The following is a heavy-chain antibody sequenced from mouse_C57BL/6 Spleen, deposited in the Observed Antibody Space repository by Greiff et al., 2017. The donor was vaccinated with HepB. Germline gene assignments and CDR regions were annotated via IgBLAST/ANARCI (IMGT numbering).Heavy chain of an antibody. J-gene: IGHJ4*01. Sequence: EVQLMESGGGLVKPGGSLKLSCAASGFTFSSYAMSWVRQTPEKRLEWVATISDGGSYTYYPDNVKGRFTISRDNAKNNLYLQMSHLKSEDTAMYYCARDEPMDYWGQGTSVTVSS. CDR3: ARDEPMDY. CDR1: GFTFSSYA. CDR2: ISDGGSYT. V-gene: IGHV5-4*01.